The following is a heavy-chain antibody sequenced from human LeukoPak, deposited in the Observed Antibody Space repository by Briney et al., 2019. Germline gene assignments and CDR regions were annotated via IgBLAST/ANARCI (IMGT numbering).Heavy chain of an antibody. V-gene: IGHV4-34*01. J-gene: IGHJ4*02. CDR1: GGSFSDYY. CDR3: ARHNYGGERPFDY. Sequence: SETLSLTCAVYGGSFSDYYWSWIRQPPGKGLEWIGEVDYSGSTTYNPSLKSRVTILVDTSKNQFSLKLNSVTAADAATYYCARHNYGGERPFDYRGQGTLVTVSS. CDR2: VDYSGST. D-gene: IGHD4-23*01.